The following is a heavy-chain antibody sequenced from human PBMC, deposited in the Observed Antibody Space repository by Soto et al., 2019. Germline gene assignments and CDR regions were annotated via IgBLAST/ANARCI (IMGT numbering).Heavy chain of an antibody. J-gene: IGHJ4*02. CDR3: ARRYGGNFDY. Sequence: SETLSLTCTVSGGSISSSSYYWGWIRQPPGKGLEWIGSIYYSGSAYYNPSLKSRVTISVDTSKNQFSLKLSSVTAADTAVYYCARRYGGNFDYWGQGTLVTVSS. V-gene: IGHV4-39*01. CDR1: GGSISSSSYY. D-gene: IGHD1-26*01. CDR2: IYYSGSA.